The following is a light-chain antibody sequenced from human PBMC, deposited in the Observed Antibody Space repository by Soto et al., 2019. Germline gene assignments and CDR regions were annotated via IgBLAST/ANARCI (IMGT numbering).Light chain of an antibody. CDR1: QSVSSY. V-gene: IGKV3-15*01. J-gene: IGKJ1*01. Sequence: EIVLTQSPATLSLSPGERATLSCRASQSVSSYLAWYQQKPGQAPRLLIYAVSTRASGIPARFRGSGSGTDFTLTISSLQSEDFAVYYCQQYNNWPPMWTFGQGTKVDIK. CDR2: AVS. CDR3: QQYNNWPPMWT.